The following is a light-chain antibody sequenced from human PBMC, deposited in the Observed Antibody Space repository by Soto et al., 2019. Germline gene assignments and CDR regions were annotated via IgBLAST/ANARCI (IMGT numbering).Light chain of an antibody. V-gene: IGLV4-69*01. J-gene: IGLJ2*01. CDR3: QTWGSGAVV. CDR1: SGHSSA. CDR2: LNSDGSH. Sequence: QSVLTQSPSASASLGASIKLTCTLSSGHSSAIAWHRQQPEKGPRYLMTLNSDGSHYKGDGIPDRFSGSSSGTERYLTISNLQSDDAADYYCQTWGSGAVVFGGGTKVTVL.